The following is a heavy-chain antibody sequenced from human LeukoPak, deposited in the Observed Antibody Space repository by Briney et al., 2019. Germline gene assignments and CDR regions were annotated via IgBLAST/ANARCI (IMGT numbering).Heavy chain of an antibody. CDR2: ISAYNGNT. CDR3: ARGRYCSGTSCYKVYYYYMDV. Sequence: ASVKVSCKASGYTFTTYGISWVRQAPGQGLEWMGWISAYNGNTNYAQNLQGRVTMTTDTSTSTAYTELRSLRSDDTAVYYCARGRYCSGTSCYKVYYYYMDVWGKGTTVTVSS. CDR1: GYTFTTYG. D-gene: IGHD2-2*02. J-gene: IGHJ6*03. V-gene: IGHV1-18*01.